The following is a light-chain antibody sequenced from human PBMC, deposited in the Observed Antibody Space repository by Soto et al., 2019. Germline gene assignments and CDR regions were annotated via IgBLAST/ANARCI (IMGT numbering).Light chain of an antibody. J-gene: IGKJ4*01. CDR3: QQYGTLPPT. V-gene: IGKV3-20*01. Sequence: EIVLTQSPGTLSLSPGERATLSCRASQTVTNTYLAWYQQKSGQAPNFLIYGASNRATGIPDRFSGSGSGTDFTLTSSRLEAEDFAVYYCQQYGTLPPTFGGGTKVEI. CDR2: GAS. CDR1: QTVTNTY.